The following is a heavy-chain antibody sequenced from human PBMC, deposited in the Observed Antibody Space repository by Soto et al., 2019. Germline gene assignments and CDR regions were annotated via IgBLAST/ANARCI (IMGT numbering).Heavy chain of an antibody. Sequence: QVQLVQSGAEVKKPGASVKVSCKASGYTFTSYGISWVRQAPGQGLEWMGWISAYNGNTNYAQKLQGRVTMTTDTSTSKAYMELRSLRSDDTAVYYCARDLSWGSSGYHDAFDIWGQGTMVTVSS. CDR3: ARDLSWGSSGYHDAFDI. CDR1: GYTFTSYG. V-gene: IGHV1-18*01. J-gene: IGHJ3*02. CDR2: ISAYNGNT. D-gene: IGHD3-22*01.